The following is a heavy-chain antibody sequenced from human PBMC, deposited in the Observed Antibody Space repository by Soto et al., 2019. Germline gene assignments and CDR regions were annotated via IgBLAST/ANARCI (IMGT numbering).Heavy chain of an antibody. V-gene: IGHV3-73*02. J-gene: IGHJ5*02. Sequence: EVQLVESGGGLVQPVGSLKLSCAASGYTFSDTARHWVRQASGKGLEWVARVAAKNENYVTTYAASVQGRFSLSRDDSKSSAYLLMNSLKTEYTAIYYCRKYSGSSTRPAALGQGTLGTVSS. CDR2: VAAKNENYVT. D-gene: IGHD1-26*01. CDR1: GYTFSDTA. CDR3: RKYSGSSTRPAA.